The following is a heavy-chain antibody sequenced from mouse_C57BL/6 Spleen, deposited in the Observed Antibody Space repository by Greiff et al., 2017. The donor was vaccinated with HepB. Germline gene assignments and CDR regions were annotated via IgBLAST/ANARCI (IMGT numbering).Heavy chain of an antibody. D-gene: IGHD1-1*01. Sequence: QVQLKQPGAELVKPGASVKLSCKASGYTFTSYWMQWVKQRPGQGLEWIGEIDPSDSYTNYNQKFKGKATLTVDTSSSTAYMQLSSLTSEDSAVYYCARDYALSGSDYWGQGTTLTVSS. CDR2: IDPSDSYT. J-gene: IGHJ2*01. CDR1: GYTFTSYW. CDR3: ARDYALSGSDY. V-gene: IGHV1-50*01.